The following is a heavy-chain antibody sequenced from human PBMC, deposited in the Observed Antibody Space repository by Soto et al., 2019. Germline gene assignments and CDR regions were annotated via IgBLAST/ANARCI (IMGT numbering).Heavy chain of an antibody. J-gene: IGHJ6*02. Sequence: EVQLVESGGGLVQPGGSLRLSCAASGFTFSRYSMTWVRQAPGRGLEWVSYIASGSSTRYYADSVKGRFTISRDNARNSLFLQMNSLRDEETAVYYCARVVQGNTSPFSFGPKVYDYGVDVWGQGTTVTVSS. V-gene: IGHV3-48*02. CDR3: ARVVQGNTSPFSFGPKVYDYGVDV. CDR1: GFTFSRYS. CDR2: IASGSSTR. D-gene: IGHD2-2*01.